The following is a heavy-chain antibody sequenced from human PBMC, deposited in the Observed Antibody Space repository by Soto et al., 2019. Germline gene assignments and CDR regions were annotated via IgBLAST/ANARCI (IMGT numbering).Heavy chain of an antibody. CDR3: ARGVTMVRGVIHTPYFDY. CDR1: GGSISSGGYY. V-gene: IGHV4-31*03. J-gene: IGHJ4*02. D-gene: IGHD3-10*01. Sequence: TLSLTCTVSGGSISSGGYYWSWIRQHPGKGLEWIGYIYYSGSTYYNPSLKSRVTISVDTSKNQFSLKLSSVTAADTAVYYCARGVTMVRGVIHTPYFDYWGQGTLVIVSS. CDR2: IYYSGST.